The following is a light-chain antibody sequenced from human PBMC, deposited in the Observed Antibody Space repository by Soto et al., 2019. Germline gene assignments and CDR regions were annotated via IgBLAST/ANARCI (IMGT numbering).Light chain of an antibody. J-gene: IGKJ1*01. V-gene: IGKV1-6*01. CDR1: QGISTV. CDR2: GAS. CDR3: LQDYEYPRT. Sequence: AIQMTQSPSSLSASVGDRVTITCRASQGISTVLGWYQQKPGKAPKLLIYGASTLQGGVPSRISGSGSGTDFTLTISSLQPEDFAAYYCLQDYEYPRTFGQGTKVEIK.